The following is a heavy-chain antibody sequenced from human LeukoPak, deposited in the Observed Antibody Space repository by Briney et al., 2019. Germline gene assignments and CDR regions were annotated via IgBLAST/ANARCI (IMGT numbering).Heavy chain of an antibody. CDR3: ARVVHGDYFDY. Sequence: SETLSLTCTVSGYSISSGYYWGWIRQPPGKGLEWIGSIYHSGRTYYNPSLKSRVTISVDTSKNQFSLKLSSVTAADTAVYYCARVVHGDYFDYWGQGTLVTVSS. V-gene: IGHV4-38-2*02. D-gene: IGHD2-8*01. CDR2: IYHSGRT. CDR1: GYSISSGYY. J-gene: IGHJ4*02.